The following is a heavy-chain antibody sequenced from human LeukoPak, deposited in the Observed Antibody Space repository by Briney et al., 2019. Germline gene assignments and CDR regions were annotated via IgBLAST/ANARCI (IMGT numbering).Heavy chain of an antibody. D-gene: IGHD6-13*01. Sequence: GSGPTLVEPTQTLTLTCTFSGFSLSTSGVGVGWVRQPPGKALQWLALVYWDDDKRYSPSLESGLTITKDTSKNQVVLTITNMDPVDTATYYCAHTSSPRVIDYWGQGTLVTVSS. CDR1: GFSLSTSGVG. CDR3: AHTSSPRVIDY. CDR2: VYWDDDK. V-gene: IGHV2-5*02. J-gene: IGHJ4*02.